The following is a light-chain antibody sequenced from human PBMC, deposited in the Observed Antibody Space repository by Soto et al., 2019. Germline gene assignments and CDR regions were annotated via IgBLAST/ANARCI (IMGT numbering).Light chain of an antibody. J-gene: IGKJ2*01. Sequence: DIQMTQSPSFLSASAGDRVTITCRASQGISNYLAWYQQKPGKVPKLLIHAASTLQSGVPSRFSGSGSGTDFTLAISSLLPEDVATYYCQNYNGAPYTFGQGTRLEIK. V-gene: IGKV1-27*01. CDR1: QGISNY. CDR3: QNYNGAPYT. CDR2: AAS.